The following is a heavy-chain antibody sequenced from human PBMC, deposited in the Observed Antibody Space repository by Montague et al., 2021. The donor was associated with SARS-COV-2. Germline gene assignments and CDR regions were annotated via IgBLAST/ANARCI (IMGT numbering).Heavy chain of an antibody. V-gene: IGHV3-33*05. D-gene: IGHD3-9*01. Sequence: SLRLSCAASGFTFSSYGMHWVRQAPGKGLEWVAVISYDGSNKYYADSVKGRFTISRDNSKNTLYLQMNSLRAEDTAVYYCARDPKYYDILTGYLVARSYYYYYGMDVWGQGPTVTVSS. CDR1: GFTFSSYG. CDR3: ARDPKYYDILTGYLVARSYYYYYGMDV. CDR2: ISYDGSNK. J-gene: IGHJ6*02.